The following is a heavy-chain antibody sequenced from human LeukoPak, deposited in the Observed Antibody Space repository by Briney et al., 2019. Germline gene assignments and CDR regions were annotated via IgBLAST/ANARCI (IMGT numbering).Heavy chain of an antibody. CDR3: ATDGSTSYHDY. D-gene: IGHD2-2*01. Sequence: QPGRSLRLSCAVSGLSITTYDIHWVRQAPGKGLEWVGVILIDGRNKYYADSVKGRFTISRDNSKNMLYLEMNSPTVEDTAVYYCATDGSTSYHDYWGQGTRVTVSS. J-gene: IGHJ4*02. CDR2: ILIDGRNK. V-gene: IGHV3-30*03. CDR1: GLSITTYD.